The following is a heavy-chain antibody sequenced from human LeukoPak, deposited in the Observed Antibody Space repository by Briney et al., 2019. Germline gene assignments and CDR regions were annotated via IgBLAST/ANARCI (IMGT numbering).Heavy chain of an antibody. D-gene: IGHD4-23*01. Sequence: GGSLRLSCAASGFTFTTYWMHWVRQAPGKGLVWVSHINSDGSITSYADSVKGRFTISRDNAKNTLYLQMNSLRAEDTAVYYCAKRDLGWWGQGTLVTVSS. V-gene: IGHV3-74*01. J-gene: IGHJ4*02. CDR1: GFTFTTYW. CDR3: AKRDLGW. CDR2: INSDGSIT.